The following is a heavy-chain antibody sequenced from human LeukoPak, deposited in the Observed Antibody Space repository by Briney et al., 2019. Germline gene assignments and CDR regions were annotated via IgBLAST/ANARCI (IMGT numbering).Heavy chain of an antibody. J-gene: IGHJ1*01. CDR3: AKSRGSGWYSYFQH. CDR2: ISWNSGSI. Sequence: PGRSLRLSCAASGFTFDDYAMHWVRQAPGKGLEWVSGISWNSGSIGYADSVKGRFTISRDNAKNSLYLQMNSLRAEDMALYYCAKSRGSGWYSYFQHWGQGTLVTVSS. V-gene: IGHV3-9*03. D-gene: IGHD6-19*01. CDR1: GFTFDDYA.